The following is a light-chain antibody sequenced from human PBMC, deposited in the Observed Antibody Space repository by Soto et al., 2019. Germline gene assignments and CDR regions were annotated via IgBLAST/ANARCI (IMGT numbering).Light chain of an antibody. V-gene: IGLV1-40*01. J-gene: IGLJ2*01. CDR2: DNS. CDR3: QSYDSRLSAVV. CDR1: SSSIGAGFD. Sequence: QSVLTQPPSVSGAPGQRVTISCTGNSSSIGAGFDVHWYQQLPGTAPKLLIYDNSNRPSGVPDRFSGSKSGTSASLAITGLQAEDGTDYYCQSYDSRLSAVVFGGGTKLTVL.